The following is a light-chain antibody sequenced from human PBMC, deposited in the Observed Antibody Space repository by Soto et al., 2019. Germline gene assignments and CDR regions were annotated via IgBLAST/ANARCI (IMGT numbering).Light chain of an antibody. CDR1: SSNIGAGYG. CDR3: QSYDTNRNGGV. V-gene: IGLV1-40*01. J-gene: IGLJ3*02. CDR2: GNN. Sequence: QSVLTQPPSVSGAPGQRVTISCTGSSSNIGAGYGVHWYQQAPGAVPKLIIYGNNNRPSGVPDRISGSKSGTSVTLAITGLQADDEADYYCQSYDTNRNGGVFGGGTKLTVL.